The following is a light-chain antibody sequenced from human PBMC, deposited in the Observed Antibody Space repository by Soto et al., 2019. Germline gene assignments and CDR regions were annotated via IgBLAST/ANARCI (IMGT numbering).Light chain of an antibody. CDR3: QQFNSYPLT. CDR1: QGISSS. J-gene: IGKJ4*01. Sequence: AIQLTQSPSSLSASVGDRVSITCRASQGISSSLAWYQQKPGKPPKLLIYDASSLESGAPSRFSGSGSGTDFTLTITSLQPEDSASYYCQQFNSYPLTFGGGTKVDIK. V-gene: IGKV1-13*02. CDR2: DAS.